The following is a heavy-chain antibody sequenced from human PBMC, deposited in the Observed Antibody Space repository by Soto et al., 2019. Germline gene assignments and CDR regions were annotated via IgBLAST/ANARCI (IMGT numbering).Heavy chain of an antibody. Sequence: QVQLVQSGAEVKKPGSSVKVSCKASGGTFSSYAISWVRQAPGQGLEWMGGIIPIFGTAHYAQKFQGRVTITADESTSTAYMELSSLRSEDTAVYYCARAYYYDSSGYLDAFDIWGQGTMVTVSS. J-gene: IGHJ3*02. CDR1: GGTFSSYA. D-gene: IGHD3-22*01. CDR3: ARAYYYDSSGYLDAFDI. V-gene: IGHV1-69*01. CDR2: IIPIFGTA.